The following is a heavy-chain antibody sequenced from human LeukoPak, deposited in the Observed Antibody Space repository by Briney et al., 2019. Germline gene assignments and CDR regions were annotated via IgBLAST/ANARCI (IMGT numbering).Heavy chain of an antibody. V-gene: IGHV3-66*01. J-gene: IGHJ4*02. Sequence: GGSLRLSCAASGFTFSSYGMSWVRQAPGKGLECVSVIYSGGNTYYADSVKGRFTISRDKSKNTLYLQMNSLRAEDTAVYYCARKTDSGGQGDYWGPGTLVTVSS. CDR2: IYSGGNT. CDR1: GFTFSSYG. D-gene: IGHD3-22*01. CDR3: ARKTDSGGQGDY.